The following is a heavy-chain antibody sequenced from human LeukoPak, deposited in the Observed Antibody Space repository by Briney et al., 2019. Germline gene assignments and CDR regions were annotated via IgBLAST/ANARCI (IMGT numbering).Heavy chain of an antibody. V-gene: IGHV4-59*01. CDR3: ARVRIAVADYYFDY. CDR1: GGSISSYY. J-gene: IGHJ4*02. Sequence: SETLSLTCTVSGGSISSYYWSWIRQPPGKGLEWIGYIYYSGSNNYNPSLKSRVTISVDTSKNQFSLKLSSVTAADTAVYYCARVRIAVADYYFDYWGQGTLVTVTS. D-gene: IGHD6-19*01. CDR2: IYYSGSN.